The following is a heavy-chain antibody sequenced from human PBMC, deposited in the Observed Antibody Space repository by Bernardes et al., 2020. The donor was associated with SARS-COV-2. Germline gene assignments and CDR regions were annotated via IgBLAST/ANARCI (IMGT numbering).Heavy chain of an antibody. J-gene: IGHJ4*02. Sequence: SETLSLTCTVSGGSINNYYWSWIRQPPGKGLEWIGYVHYSGSVNYNPSLRSRVTISVDTSKNQFSLSLSSVTAADTAMYYCVRVRKYYTLGSYLAESFDYWGQGTLVTVSS. V-gene: IGHV4-59*01. CDR2: VHYSGSV. CDR1: GGSINNYY. CDR3: VRVRKYYTLGSYLAESFDY. D-gene: IGHD3-16*02.